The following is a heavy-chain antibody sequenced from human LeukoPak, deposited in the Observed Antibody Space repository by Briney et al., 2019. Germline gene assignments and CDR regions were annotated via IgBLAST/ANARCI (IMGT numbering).Heavy chain of an antibody. V-gene: IGHV3-21*01. CDR3: ARFYASGSSDPIDY. D-gene: IGHD3-10*01. CDR2: ITSTSIYV. CDR1: GVTFSSYA. Sequence: PGGSLRLSCAASGVTFSSYAMSWVRQAPGKGLEWVSSITSTSIYVYYADSVKGRFTISRDNAKNSLYLQMNTLTAEDTAVYYCARFYASGSSDPIDYWGQGTLVTVSS. J-gene: IGHJ4*02.